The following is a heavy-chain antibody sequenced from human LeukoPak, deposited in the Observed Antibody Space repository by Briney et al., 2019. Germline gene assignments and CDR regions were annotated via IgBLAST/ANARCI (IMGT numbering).Heavy chain of an antibody. CDR3: ARDSPMDSSSSSYYYYGMDV. V-gene: IGHV3-64D*06. J-gene: IGHJ6*02. CDR2: ISSNGGST. CDR1: GFTFSSYA. Sequence: GGSLRLSCSASGFTFSSYAMHWVRQAPGKGLEYVSAISSNGGSTYYADSVKGRFTISRDNSKNTLSLQMSSLRPEDTAVYYCARDSPMDSSSSSYYYYGMDVWGQGTTVTVSS. D-gene: IGHD6-6*01.